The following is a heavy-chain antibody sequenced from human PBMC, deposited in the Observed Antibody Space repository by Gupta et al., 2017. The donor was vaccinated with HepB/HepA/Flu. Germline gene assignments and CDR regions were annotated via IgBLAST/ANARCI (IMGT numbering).Heavy chain of an antibody. D-gene: IGHD6-19*01. V-gene: IGHV1-24*01. CDR3: ATCNMEGIAVAGPADYYYYMDV. J-gene: IGHJ6*03. CDR2: FDPEDGET. CDR1: GYTLTELS. Sequence: QVQLVQSGAEVKKPGASVKVSCKVSGYTLTELSMHWVRQAPGKGHAWMGGFDPEDGETIYAQKFQGRVTMTEDTSTDTAYMELSSLRSEDTAVYYCATCNMEGIAVAGPADYYYYMDVWGKGTTVTVSS.